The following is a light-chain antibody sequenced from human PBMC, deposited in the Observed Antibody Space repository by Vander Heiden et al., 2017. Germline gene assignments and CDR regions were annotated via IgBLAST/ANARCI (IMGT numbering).Light chain of an antibody. CDR2: EVS. CDR3: SSYTSSSPV. V-gene: IGLV2-14*01. J-gene: IGLJ2*01. Sequence: QSYLTQPASVSRSPGQSITISCTGTSSDVGGYNYVSWYQQHPSKAPKLMIYEVSNRPSGVSNRFSGSKSGNTASLTISGLQAEDEADYYCSSYTSSSPVFGGGTKLTVL. CDR1: SSDVGGYNY.